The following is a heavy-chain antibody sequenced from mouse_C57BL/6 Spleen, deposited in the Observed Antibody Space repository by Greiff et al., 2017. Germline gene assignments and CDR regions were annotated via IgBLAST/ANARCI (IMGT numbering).Heavy chain of an antibody. CDR3: ARDRLWSFAY. CDR1: GYTFTDYN. CDR2: INPNNGGT. V-gene: IGHV1-18*01. D-gene: IGHD1-1*02. Sequence: EVQVVESGPELVKPGASVKIPCKASGYTFTDYNMDWVKQSHGKSLEWIGDINPNNGGTIYNQKFKGKATLTVDKSSSTAYMELRSLTSEDTAVYYCARDRLWSFAYWGQGTLVTVSA. J-gene: IGHJ3*01.